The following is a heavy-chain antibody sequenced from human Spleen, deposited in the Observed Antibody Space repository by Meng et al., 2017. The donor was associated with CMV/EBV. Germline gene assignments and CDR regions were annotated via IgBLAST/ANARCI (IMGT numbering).Heavy chain of an antibody. CDR2: INPNNGGT. J-gene: IGHJ4*02. CDR1: GFTFTGYR. Sequence: CKASGFTFTGYRIHWVRQAPGQGLVWMGWINPNNGGTNYARKFQGRVTMTRDTSINTVYMELSRLISDDTAVYYCARDSFGDHYFDYWGQGTLVTVSS. CDR3: ARDSFGDHYFDY. D-gene: IGHD3-10*01. V-gene: IGHV1-2*02.